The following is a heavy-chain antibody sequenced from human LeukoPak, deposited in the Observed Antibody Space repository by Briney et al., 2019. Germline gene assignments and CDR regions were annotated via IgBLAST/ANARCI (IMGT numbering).Heavy chain of an antibody. V-gene: IGHV4-39*01. CDR3: ARRKFPYDILTGYYLDWFDP. CDR1: GGSISSSSYY. D-gene: IGHD3-9*01. CDR2: IYYSGST. Sequence: KPSETLSLTCTVSGGSISSSSYYWGWIRQPPGKGLEWIGSIYYSGSTYYNPSLKSRVTISVDTSKNQFSLKLSSVTAADTAVYYCARRKFPYDILTGYYLDWFDPWGQGTLATVSS. J-gene: IGHJ5*02.